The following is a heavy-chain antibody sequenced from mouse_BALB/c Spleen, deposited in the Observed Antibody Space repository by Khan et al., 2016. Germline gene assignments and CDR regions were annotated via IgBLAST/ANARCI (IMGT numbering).Heavy chain of an antibody. CDR1: AYTFTSYW. CDR2: INPSTGYT. V-gene: IGHV1-7*01. Sequence: QVQLQQSGAELAKPGASVKMSCKASAYTFTSYWMHWVKQRPGQGLEWIGYINPSTGYTEYNQKFKDKATLTADKSSSTAYIQLSSLTSEDSAVYYCAYYGSSYYAMDYWGQGTSVTVSS. D-gene: IGHD1-1*01. CDR3: AYYGSSYYAMDY. J-gene: IGHJ4*01.